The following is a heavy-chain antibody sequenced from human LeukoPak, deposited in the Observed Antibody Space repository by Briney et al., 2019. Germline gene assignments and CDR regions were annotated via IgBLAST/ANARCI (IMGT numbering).Heavy chain of an antibody. CDR1: GYSFTSYG. Sequence: ASVKVSCKASGYSFTSYGFNWVRQAPGQGLEWMGWMSAYNGKTNYAHSLQGRVTLTTDTSASTVYMELRSLTSDDTAVYYCARDPRRVDIVTSTDSSDIWGQGTMVIVSS. J-gene: IGHJ3*02. D-gene: IGHD5-12*01. CDR2: MSAYNGKT. V-gene: IGHV1-18*01. CDR3: ARDPRRVDIVTSTDSSDI.